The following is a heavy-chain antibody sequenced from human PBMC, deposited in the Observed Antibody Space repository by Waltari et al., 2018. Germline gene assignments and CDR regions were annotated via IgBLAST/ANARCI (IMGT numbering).Heavy chain of an antibody. V-gene: IGHV4-59*01. J-gene: IGHJ5*02. Sequence: QVQLQESGPGLVKPSETLSLTCPVSGGSMRSYYWSWTRQPPGKGLDWIGYIFYSGSTNYNPSLKSRVTISIDTSKNQFSLKLSSVAAADTAVYYCAKGSGSYSNWFDPWGQGTLVTVSS. D-gene: IGHD1-26*01. CDR2: IFYSGST. CDR3: AKGSGSYSNWFDP. CDR1: GGSMRSYY.